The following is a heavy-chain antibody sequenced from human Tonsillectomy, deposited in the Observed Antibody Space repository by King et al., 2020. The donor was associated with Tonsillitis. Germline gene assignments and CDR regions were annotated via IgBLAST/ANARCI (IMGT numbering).Heavy chain of an antibody. V-gene: IGHV4-59*01. J-gene: IGHJ5*02. CDR2: IYYNGST. CDR1: GGSISIYY. D-gene: IGHD3-22*01. Sequence: QLQESGPGLVKPSETLSLTCTVSGGSISIYYWSWIRRPPGKGLDWVGYIYYNGSTKYNPSLKSRVTISGDTSKNQFSLKLSSVTAADTAVYYCASGSSGYYNWFDPWGQGTLVTVSS. CDR3: ASGSSGYYNWFDP.